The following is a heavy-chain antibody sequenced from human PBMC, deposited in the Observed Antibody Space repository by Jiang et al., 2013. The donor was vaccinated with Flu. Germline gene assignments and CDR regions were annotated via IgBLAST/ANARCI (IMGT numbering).Heavy chain of an antibody. J-gene: IGHJ3*02. CDR3: ARARVPEYYYDSSGYYYGDAFDI. D-gene: IGHD3-22*01. V-gene: IGHV3-30-3*01. CDR1: GFTFSSYA. Sequence: RLSCAASGFTFSSYAMHWVRQAPGKGLEWVAVISYDGSNKYYADSVKGRFTISRDNSKNTLYLQMNSLRAEDTAVYYCARARVPEYYYDSSGYYYGDAFDIWGQGTMVTVSS. CDR2: ISYDGSNK.